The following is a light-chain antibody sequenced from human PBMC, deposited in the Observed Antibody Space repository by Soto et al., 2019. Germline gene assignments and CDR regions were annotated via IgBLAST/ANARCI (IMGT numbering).Light chain of an antibody. Sequence: DILLTQSTNSLPVSLGERATINCKSSQSVLYSPNNKNYLAWYQHKPGQPPKMLIYWASIRESGVPDRFSGSGSGTDFTLTISSLQSEDVAVYYCQQYYTNSWAFGQGTKVDI. CDR2: WAS. CDR3: QQYYTNSWA. CDR1: QSVLYSPNNKNY. J-gene: IGKJ1*01. V-gene: IGKV4-1*01.